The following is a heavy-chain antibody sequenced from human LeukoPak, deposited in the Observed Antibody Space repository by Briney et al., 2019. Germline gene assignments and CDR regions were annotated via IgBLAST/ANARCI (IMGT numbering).Heavy chain of an antibody. D-gene: IGHD3-3*01. Sequence: SETLSLTCTISGGSVSGYYWSWIRQPPGKGLEWIGEINHSGSTNYNPSLKSRVTISVDTSKNQFSLKLSSVTAADTAVYYCARVRYYDFWSGYSNRGRFDPWGQGTPVTVSS. CDR1: GGSVSGYY. V-gene: IGHV4-34*01. CDR2: INHSGST. CDR3: ARVRYYDFWSGYSNRGRFDP. J-gene: IGHJ5*02.